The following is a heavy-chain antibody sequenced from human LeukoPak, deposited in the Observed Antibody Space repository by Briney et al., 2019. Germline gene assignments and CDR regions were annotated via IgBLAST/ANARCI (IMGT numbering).Heavy chain of an antibody. CDR1: GFTFSSYE. J-gene: IGHJ6*03. V-gene: IGHV3-48*03. Sequence: PGGSLRLSCAASGFTFSSYEMNWVRQAPGKRLEWVSYISSSGSTIYYADSVKGRFTISRDNAKNSLYLQMNSLRAEDTAVYYCARDPYSGGYWDYYYYYMDLWGQGTTVTISS. CDR3: ARDPYSGGYWDYYYYYMDL. D-gene: IGHD1-26*01. CDR2: ISSSGSTI.